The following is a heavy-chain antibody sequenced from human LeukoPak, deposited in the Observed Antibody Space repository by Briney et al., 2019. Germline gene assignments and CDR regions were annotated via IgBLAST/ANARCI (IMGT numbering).Heavy chain of an antibody. V-gene: IGHV4-39*01. D-gene: IGHD5-12*01. J-gene: IGHJ4*02. CDR2: IYYSGNT. Sequence: SETLSLTCTVSDGSISSSSYYWVWIRQPPGKGLEWIGSIYYSGNTYYNPSLKSRVTISVDTSKNQFSLRLNSVTAADSAVYYCARNSGYDNSYYFDYWGQGTLVTVSS. CDR1: DGSISSSSYY. CDR3: ARNSGYDNSYYFDY.